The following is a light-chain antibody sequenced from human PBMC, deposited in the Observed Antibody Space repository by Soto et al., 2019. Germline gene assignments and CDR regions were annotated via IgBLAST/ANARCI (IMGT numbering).Light chain of an antibody. Sequence: DIQMTQPPSTLSASVGNRVTISCRASQSISRWLAWYQQKPGKAPTLLIHDASSLESGVPSRFSGSGSGTEFTLTISSLQPDDVATYYCQQYNTYLTFGQGTKVDIK. J-gene: IGKJ1*01. CDR3: QQYNTYLT. CDR2: DAS. CDR1: QSISRW. V-gene: IGKV1-5*01.